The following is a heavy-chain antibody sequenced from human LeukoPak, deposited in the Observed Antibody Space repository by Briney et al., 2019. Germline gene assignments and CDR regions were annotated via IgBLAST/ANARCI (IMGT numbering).Heavy chain of an antibody. J-gene: IGHJ4*02. CDR3: VKDFGRIRGTPDS. D-gene: IGHD1-26*01. Sequence: GGSLRLSCSASGFVFTIYTMYWVRQVPGKGQEYVSTISGSGNGFSIYYADSVKGRFTISRDDSKSILYLQMNGLRSEDTAVYYCVKDFGRIRGTPDSWGQGTLVTVSS. CDR2: ISGSGNGFSI. V-gene: IGHV3-64D*06. CDR1: GFVFTIYT.